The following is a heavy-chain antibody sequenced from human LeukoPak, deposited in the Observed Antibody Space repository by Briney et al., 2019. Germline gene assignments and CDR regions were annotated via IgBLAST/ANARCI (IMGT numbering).Heavy chain of an antibody. J-gene: IGHJ4*02. CDR3: ARDWGNGIAVAGRFDY. V-gene: IGHV3-30*04. D-gene: IGHD6-19*01. Sequence: GGSLRLSCAASGFTFSSYAMHWVRQAPGKGLEWVAVISYDGSNKYYADSVKGRFTISRDNSKNTLYLQMNSLRAEDTAVYYCARDWGNGIAVAGRFDYWGQGTLVTVSS. CDR2: ISYDGSNK. CDR1: GFTFSSYA.